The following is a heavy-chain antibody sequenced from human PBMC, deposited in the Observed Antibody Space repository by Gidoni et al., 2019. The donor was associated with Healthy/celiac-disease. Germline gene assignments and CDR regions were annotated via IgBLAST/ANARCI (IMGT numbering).Heavy chain of an antibody. D-gene: IGHD2-15*01. CDR3: AKVGCSGGSCYSDY. Sequence: QVQLVESGGGVVQPGRSLRLSCAASGFTFSSYGMHWVRQAPGKGLEWVAVISYDGSNKYYADSVKGRFTISRDNSKNTLYLQMNSLRAEDTAVYYCAKVGCSGGSCYSDYWGQGTLVTVSS. CDR2: ISYDGSNK. J-gene: IGHJ4*02. V-gene: IGHV3-30*18. CDR1: GFTFSSYG.